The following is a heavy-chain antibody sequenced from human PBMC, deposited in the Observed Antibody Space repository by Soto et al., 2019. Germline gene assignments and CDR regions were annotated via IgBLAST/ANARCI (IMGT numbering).Heavy chain of an antibody. CDR1: GYTFTSYG. V-gene: IGHV1-18*01. D-gene: IGHD3-16*01. Sequence: ASVKVSCKASGYTFTSYGISWVRQAPGQGLERMGWISAYNGNTNYAQKLQGRVTMTTDTSTSTAYMELRSLRSDDTAVYYCARDLMITFGGCFDYWGQGTLVTVSS. J-gene: IGHJ4*02. CDR2: ISAYNGNT. CDR3: ARDLMITFGGCFDY.